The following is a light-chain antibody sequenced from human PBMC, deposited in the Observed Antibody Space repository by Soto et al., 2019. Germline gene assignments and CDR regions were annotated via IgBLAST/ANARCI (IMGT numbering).Light chain of an antibody. CDR1: SSNIGNNY. J-gene: IGLJ2*01. CDR2: DNN. V-gene: IGLV1-51*01. CDR3: GTWDSSLSAGV. Sequence: QSVLTQPPLVSAAPGQKVTISCSGISSNIGNNYVSWYQQLPGTAPKLLIYDNNKRPSGIPDRFSGSKSGTSATLGITGLQTGDEADYYCGTWDSSLSAGVFGGGTKLTVL.